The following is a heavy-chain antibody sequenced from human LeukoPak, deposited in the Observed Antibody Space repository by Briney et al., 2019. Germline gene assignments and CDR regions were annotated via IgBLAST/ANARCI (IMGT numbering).Heavy chain of an antibody. V-gene: IGHV5-51*01. J-gene: IGHJ4*02. D-gene: IGHD6-13*01. CDR1: GYSFTSYW. CDR3: ARRDINSWLDY. CDR2: IYPGDSHT. Sequence: GESLKISCEASGYSFTSYWIRWVRQMPGKGLEWVGIIYPGDSHTRYSPSFQGQITISADKSISTAYLQWSSLKTSDTAMYYCARRDINSWLDYWGQGTLVTVSS.